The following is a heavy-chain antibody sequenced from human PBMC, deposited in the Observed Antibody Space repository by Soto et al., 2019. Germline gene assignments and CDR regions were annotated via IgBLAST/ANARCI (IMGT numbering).Heavy chain of an antibody. CDR3: ARGGYYDSSGSRNYFYYGMNV. J-gene: IGHJ6*02. CDR2: MNPNSGNT. Sequence: ASVKVSCKASGYTFTSYDINWVRQATGQGLEWMGWMNPNSGNTGYAQKFQGRVTMTRNTSISTAYMELSSLRSEDTAVYYCARGGYYDSSGSRNYFYYGMNVWGQGPTVTVSS. V-gene: IGHV1-8*01. CDR1: GYTFTSYD. D-gene: IGHD3-22*01.